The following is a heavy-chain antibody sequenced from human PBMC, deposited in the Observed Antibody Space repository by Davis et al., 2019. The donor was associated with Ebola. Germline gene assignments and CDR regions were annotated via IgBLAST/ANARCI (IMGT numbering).Heavy chain of an antibody. D-gene: IGHD1-26*01. CDR2: IYYSGST. CDR3: ARLYSGSAPLDY. CDR1: GGSISSYY. Sequence: GSLRLSCTVSGGSISSYYWSWIRQPPGKGLEWIGSIYYSGSTYYNPSLKSRVTISVDTSKNQFSLKLSSVTAADTAVYYCARLYSGSAPLDYWGQGTLVTVSS. V-gene: IGHV4-59*05. J-gene: IGHJ4*02.